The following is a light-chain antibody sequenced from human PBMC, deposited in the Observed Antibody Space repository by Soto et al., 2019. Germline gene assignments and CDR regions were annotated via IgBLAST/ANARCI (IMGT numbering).Light chain of an antibody. J-gene: IGLJ1*01. CDR3: QTWGTGIQV. Sequence: QSVLTKSPSASASLGASVKLTCTLSSGHSSYAIAWHQQQPEKGPRYLMKLNSDGSHSKGDGIPDRFSGSSSGAERYLTISSLQCGHEADYFCQTWGTGIQVFGTGTQVPVL. CDR1: SGHSSYA. CDR2: LNSDGSH. V-gene: IGLV4-69*01.